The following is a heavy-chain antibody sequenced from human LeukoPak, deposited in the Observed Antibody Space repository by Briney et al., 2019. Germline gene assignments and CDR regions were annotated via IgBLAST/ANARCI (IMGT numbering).Heavy chain of an antibody. CDR1: GFTFSNYW. Sequence: GGSLRLSCAASGFTFSNYWMSWVRQAPGKGLEWVANIKHDGSEKYYVDSVKGRFTISRDNAKSSLYLQMNSLRAEDTAVYYCARDSSMVRGVIIPAFDIWGQGTMVTVSS. CDR3: ARDSSMVRGVIIPAFDI. D-gene: IGHD3-10*01. J-gene: IGHJ3*02. V-gene: IGHV3-7*01. CDR2: IKHDGSEK.